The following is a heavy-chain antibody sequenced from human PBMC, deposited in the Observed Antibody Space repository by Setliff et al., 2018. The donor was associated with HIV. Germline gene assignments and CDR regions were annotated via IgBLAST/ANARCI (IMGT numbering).Heavy chain of an antibody. CDR1: GASISSSSHH. Sequence: SETLSLTCTVSGASISSSSHHWAWIRQPPGKGLEYIGNIYYTGSTHHNPSLESRVTISVDTSKNQFSLKVNSVTAADTAVYYCARGARLLAGYSDRWDYYYMAVWGKGTTVTVSS. V-gene: IGHV4-39*07. J-gene: IGHJ6*03. D-gene: IGHD6-13*01. CDR2: IYYTGST. CDR3: ARGARLLAGYSDRWDYYYMAV.